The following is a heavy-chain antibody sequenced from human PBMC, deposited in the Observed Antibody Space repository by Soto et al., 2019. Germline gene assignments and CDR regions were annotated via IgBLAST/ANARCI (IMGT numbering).Heavy chain of an antibody. D-gene: IGHD1-1*01. CDR3: ARENHRCLQLWYFDL. J-gene: IGHJ2*01. V-gene: IGHV1-69*12. CDR1: GGTFSSYT. Sequence: QVQLVQSGAEVKKPGSSVTVSCKASGGTFSSYTISWVRQAPGQGLEWMGGIIPSFGTANYAQKFQGRVTITADESTSTAYMELSSLRSEDTAVYYGARENHRCLQLWYFDLWGSGPLVTVSS. CDR2: IIPSFGTA.